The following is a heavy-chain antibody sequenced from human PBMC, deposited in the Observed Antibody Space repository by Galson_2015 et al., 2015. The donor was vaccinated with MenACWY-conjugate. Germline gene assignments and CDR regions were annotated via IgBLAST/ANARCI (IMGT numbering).Heavy chain of an antibody. CDR3: AREPLGLSGSYRY. Sequence: SVKVSCKASGGTFSSYAISWVRQAPGQGLEWMGGIIPIFGTANYAQKFQGRVTITADESTSTAYMELSSLRSEDTAVYYCAREPLGLSGSYRYWGQGTLVTVSS. D-gene: IGHD1-26*01. V-gene: IGHV1-69*13. CDR2: IIPIFGTA. J-gene: IGHJ4*02. CDR1: GGTFSSYA.